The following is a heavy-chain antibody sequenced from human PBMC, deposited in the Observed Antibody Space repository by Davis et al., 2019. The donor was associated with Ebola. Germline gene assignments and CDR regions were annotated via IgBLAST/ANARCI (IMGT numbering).Heavy chain of an antibody. D-gene: IGHD2-2*01. CDR2: IYYSGST. V-gene: IGHV4-59*08. Sequence: PGGSLRLSCTVSGGSISSYYWSWIRQPPGKGLEWIGYIYYSGSTNYNPSLKSRVTISVDTSKNQCSLKLSSVTAADTAVYYCARVYCSSTSCYVDYWGQGTLVTVSS. CDR1: GGSISSYY. CDR3: ARVYCSSTSCYVDY. J-gene: IGHJ4*02.